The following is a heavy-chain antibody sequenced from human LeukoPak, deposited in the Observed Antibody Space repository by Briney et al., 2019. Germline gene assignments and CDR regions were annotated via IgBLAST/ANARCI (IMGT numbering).Heavy chain of an antibody. Sequence: PGESLRLSCAASGFAFDDYTMHWVRQAPGKGLDWVSLISWNGASRYYADSVEGRLTISRDNSKNSLYLQMNSLRSEDSAFYYCAKGSIRGIIIPPVFDYWGQGTLVTVSS. CDR2: ISWNGASR. CDR3: AKGSIRGIIIPPVFDY. J-gene: IGHJ4*02. D-gene: IGHD3-10*01. CDR1: GFAFDDYT. V-gene: IGHV3-43*01.